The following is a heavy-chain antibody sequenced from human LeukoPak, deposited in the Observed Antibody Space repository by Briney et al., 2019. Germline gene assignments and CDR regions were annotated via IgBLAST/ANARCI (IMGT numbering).Heavy chain of an antibody. CDR3: ARGAGWLIDY. J-gene: IGHJ4*02. CDR2: FHNSGTS. V-gene: IGHV4-59*01. Sequence: SETLSPTCTVSDDSISDYYRGWIRQPPGKGLEGIGYFHNSGTSNYNPSLKSRVTISPDTSKNPLSLKINSLTTADTAVYYCARGAGWLIDYWGQGIRVSVSS. CDR1: DDSISDYY. D-gene: IGHD3-16*01.